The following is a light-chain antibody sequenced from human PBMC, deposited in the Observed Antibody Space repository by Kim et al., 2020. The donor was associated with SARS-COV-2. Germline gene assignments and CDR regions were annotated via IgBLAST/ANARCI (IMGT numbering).Light chain of an antibody. V-gene: IGLV10-54*01. J-gene: IGLJ3*02. Sequence: ATLTCNGNSNKVGNQGAAQLQQQQGQAPRHRSYRNNNRPSGIAERLSASGSGNTAWLTITGHQPEDEADYYCSAWDSRLSAHEWVFGGGTQLTVL. CDR1: SNKVGNQG. CDR3: SAWDSRLSAHEWV. CDR2: RNN.